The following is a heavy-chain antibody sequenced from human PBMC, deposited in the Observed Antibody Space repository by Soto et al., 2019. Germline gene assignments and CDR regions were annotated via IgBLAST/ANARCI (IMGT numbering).Heavy chain of an antibody. CDR3: ARDQGVTYVFDI. J-gene: IGHJ3*02. Sequence: PWGSLRLSCAASGFTFSSYGMHWIRQAPGKGLQWVSYISSSSSYTSYADSVKGRFTISRDNAKKSLHLQMSSLRAEDTAVYYCARDQGVTYVFDIWGQGTMVTVSS. D-gene: IGHD3-10*01. V-gene: IGHV3-21*05. CDR1: GFTFSSYG. CDR2: ISSSSSYT.